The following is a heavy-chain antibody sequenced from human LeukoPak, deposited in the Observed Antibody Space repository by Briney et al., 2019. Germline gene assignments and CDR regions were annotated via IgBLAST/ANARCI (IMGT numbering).Heavy chain of an antibody. J-gene: IGHJ3*02. CDR2: IKQEGSVP. CDR3: AVVRDYYVSGSYDAFDI. D-gene: IGHD3-10*01. V-gene: IGHV3-7*01. CDR1: GYSFCSYW. Sequence: GGSLRLSCAPPGYSFCSYWMSTVRQALRGGLERGAHIKQEGSVPYYVDSVKGRFSISRDKAPKSLYLRMNSLSAEDTAVYYCAVVRDYYVSGSYDAFDIWGQGTMVTVSS.